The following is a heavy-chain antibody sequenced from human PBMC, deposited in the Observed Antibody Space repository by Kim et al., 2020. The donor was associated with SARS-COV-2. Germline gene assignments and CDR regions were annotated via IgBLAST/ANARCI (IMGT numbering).Heavy chain of an antibody. V-gene: IGHV5-51*01. Sequence: GESLKISCKGSGYSFTSYWIGWVRQMPGKGLEWMGIIYPGDSDTRHSPSFQGQVTISADKSISTAYLQWSSLKASDTAMYYCARHYDFWSGKGWFDPWGQGTLVTVSS. D-gene: IGHD3-3*01. CDR1: GYSFTSYW. CDR2: IYPGDSDT. CDR3: ARHYDFWSGKGWFDP. J-gene: IGHJ5*02.